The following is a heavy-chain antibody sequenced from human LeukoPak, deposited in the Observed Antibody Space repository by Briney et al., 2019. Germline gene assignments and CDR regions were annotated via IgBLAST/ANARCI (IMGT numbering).Heavy chain of an antibody. V-gene: IGHV4-4*07. D-gene: IGHD5-18*01. J-gene: IGHJ4*02. CDR1: SDSINNTY. CDR2: VFSSGTT. CDR3: ARDQGYTYWQTQYFDY. Sequence: SETLSLTCSVSSDSINNTYWCSIRQPAGKGLEWIGRVFSSGTTYYNPSLKSRVTMTVDTSKNQFSLNLNSVTASDTAVYYCARDQGYTYWQTQYFDYWGQGMLVTVSS.